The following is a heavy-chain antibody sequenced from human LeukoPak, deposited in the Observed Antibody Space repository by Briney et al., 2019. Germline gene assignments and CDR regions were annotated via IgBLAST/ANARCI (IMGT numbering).Heavy chain of an antibody. CDR3: VRVRYCSSTNCHGGWFDP. CDR2: ISPSGGTV. Sequence: GGSLRLSCAASGFAFSNYEMNWVRQAPGKGLEWVSYISPSGGTVTYADSVKGRFTISRDNAKNSLYLQMNSLGAEDTAVYYCVRVRYCSSTNCHGGWFDPWGQGTLVTVSS. V-gene: IGHV3-48*03. J-gene: IGHJ5*02. CDR1: GFAFSNYE. D-gene: IGHD2-2*01.